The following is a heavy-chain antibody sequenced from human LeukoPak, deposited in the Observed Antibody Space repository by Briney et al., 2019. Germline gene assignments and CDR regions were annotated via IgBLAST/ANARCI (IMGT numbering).Heavy chain of an antibody. Sequence: GESLRISCEGSGYSFTNYWIGWVRQMPGKGLEWMGMISPGDSNTIYSPSFQGRVTISADKSISTAYLQWSSLTASDTAIYYCARRGSISARAHWFDPWGQGTLVTVSS. J-gene: IGHJ5*02. V-gene: IGHV5-51*01. CDR2: ISPGDSNT. D-gene: IGHD3-10*01. CDR1: GYSFTNYW. CDR3: ARRGSISARAHWFDP.